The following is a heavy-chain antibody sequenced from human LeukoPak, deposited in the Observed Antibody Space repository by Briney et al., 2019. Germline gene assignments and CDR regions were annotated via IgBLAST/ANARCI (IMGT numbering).Heavy chain of an antibody. CDR3: AREFGRAYDY. Sequence: SETLSLTCTVSGGSISSYYWTWIRQPPGKGLEWIGYIYYSGGTDYNPSLKSRVTISVDTAKNQFSLKLSSVTAADTAVYYCAREFGRAYDYWGQGTLVTVSS. CDR2: IYYSGGT. D-gene: IGHD3-16*01. CDR1: GGSISSYY. V-gene: IGHV4-59*01. J-gene: IGHJ4*02.